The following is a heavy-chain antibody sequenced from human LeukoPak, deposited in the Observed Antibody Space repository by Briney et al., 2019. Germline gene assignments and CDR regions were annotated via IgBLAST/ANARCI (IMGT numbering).Heavy chain of an antibody. D-gene: IGHD5-12*01. CDR2: IYHSGST. V-gene: IGHV4-38-2*01. J-gene: IGHJ4*02. CDR3: ARRFNTVGLFDY. Sequence: SETLSLTCAVSGDSISSNYYWGWIRPPPGKGLEWIGSIYHSGSTYYNPSLKSRVTLSADTSKNQFSLMLSSVTAADTAVYYCARRFNTVGLFDYWGQGSLVTVSS. CDR1: GDSISSNYY.